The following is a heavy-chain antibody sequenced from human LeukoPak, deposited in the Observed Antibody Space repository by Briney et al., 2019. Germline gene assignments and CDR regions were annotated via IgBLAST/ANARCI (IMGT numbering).Heavy chain of an antibody. CDR3: ARDPGSYSEYYFDY. CDR2: ISAYNGNT. J-gene: IGHJ4*02. CDR1: GYTFTSYG. V-gene: IGHV1-18*01. D-gene: IGHD1-26*01. Sequence: GASVKVSCKASGYTFTSYGISWVRQAPGQGLEWMGWISAYNGNTNYAQKLQGRVTMTTDTSTSTAYMELRSLRSDDTAVYYCARDPGSYSEYYFDYWGQGTLVTVSS.